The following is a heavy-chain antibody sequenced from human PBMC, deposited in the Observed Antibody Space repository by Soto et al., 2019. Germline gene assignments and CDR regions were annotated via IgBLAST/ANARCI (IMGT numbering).Heavy chain of an antibody. J-gene: IGHJ4*02. Sequence: QVQLVESGGGVVQPGRSLRLSCAASGFTFSSYAMHWVRQAPGKGLEWVAVISYDGSNKYYADSVKGRFTISRDNSKNTLYLQRNSLRAEDTAVYYCARLYSSGWYGADWGQGTLVTVSS. CDR2: ISYDGSNK. V-gene: IGHV3-30-3*01. D-gene: IGHD6-19*01. CDR1: GFTFSSYA. CDR3: ARLYSSGWYGAD.